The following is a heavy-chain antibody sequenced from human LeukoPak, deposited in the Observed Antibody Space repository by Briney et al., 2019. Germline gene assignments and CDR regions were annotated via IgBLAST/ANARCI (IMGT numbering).Heavy chain of an antibody. J-gene: IGHJ6*02. V-gene: IGHV3-74*01. CDR3: ARETGKRGMDV. Sequence: GGSLRLSCVASGFTFSSYWMHWVRQDPRKGLVWVSRINGDGRNINYADSVRGRFTISRDNAKNSVYLQVTSLRAEDTAVYYCARETGKRGMDVWGQGTTVTVSS. CDR2: INGDGRNI. D-gene: IGHD1-1*01. CDR1: GFTFSSYW.